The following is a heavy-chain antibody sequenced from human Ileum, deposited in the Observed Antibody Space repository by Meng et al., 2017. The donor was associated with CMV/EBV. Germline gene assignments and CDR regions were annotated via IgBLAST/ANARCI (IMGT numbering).Heavy chain of an antibody. D-gene: IGHD6-6*01. V-gene: IGHV2-5*02. CDR1: GVSRRTSGVC. J-gene: IGHJ5*02. CDR3: VHRYSSSSGQVS. CDR2: IYWDDDK. Sequence: HITLKWPGPTLVQPTETLTLTFTFSGVSRRTSGVCGGWIRQPPGKALECLALIYWDDDKRYSPSLKSRLTITKEPSKNQVVLTMNNMDPVDTATYYCVHRYSSSSGQVSWGQGTLVTVSS.